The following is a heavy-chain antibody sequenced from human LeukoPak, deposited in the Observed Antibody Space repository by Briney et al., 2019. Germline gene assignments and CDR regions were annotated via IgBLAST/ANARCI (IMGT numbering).Heavy chain of an antibody. D-gene: IGHD6-19*01. Sequence: GGALRLSCAASGFSFSSYWMHWVGQAPGKGLVWVSRVKSDGSSTTYPDSVKGRFTISRDNAKNTLYLQNNSLRAEDTAVYYCARGSTQYSSGWYGLDYWGQGTLVTVSS. CDR2: VKSDGSST. CDR3: ARGSTQYSSGWYGLDY. V-gene: IGHV3-74*01. CDR1: GFSFSSYW. J-gene: IGHJ4*02.